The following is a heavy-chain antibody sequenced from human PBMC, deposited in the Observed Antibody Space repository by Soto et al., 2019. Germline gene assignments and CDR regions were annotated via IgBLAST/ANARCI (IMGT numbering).Heavy chain of an antibody. Sequence: GGSLRLSCAASGFTFDDYAMHWVRQAPGKGLVWVSRIDGDGSSTSYAGSVKGRFTISRDNAKNTLYLQMNSLRAEDTAVYYCVRDPAHCSSISCPSAFDPWGQGTLVTVSS. D-gene: IGHD2-2*01. CDR3: VRDPAHCSSISCPSAFDP. CDR1: GFTFDDYA. CDR2: IDGDGSST. J-gene: IGHJ5*02. V-gene: IGHV3-74*01.